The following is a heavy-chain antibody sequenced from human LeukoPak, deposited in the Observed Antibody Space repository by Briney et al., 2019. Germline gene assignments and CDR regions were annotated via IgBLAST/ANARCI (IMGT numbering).Heavy chain of an antibody. J-gene: IGHJ4*02. V-gene: IGHV4-39*01. CDR2: IYYSGST. Sequence: PSETLSLTCTVSGGSISSSSYYWGWIRQPPGKGLEWIGSIYYSGSTYYNPSLKSRVTISVDTSKNQFSLKLSSVTTADTAVYYCARHGGYGSGWYDAGYYFDYWGQGTLVTVSS. CDR3: ARHGGYGSGWYDAGYYFDY. D-gene: IGHD6-19*01. CDR1: GGSISSSSYY.